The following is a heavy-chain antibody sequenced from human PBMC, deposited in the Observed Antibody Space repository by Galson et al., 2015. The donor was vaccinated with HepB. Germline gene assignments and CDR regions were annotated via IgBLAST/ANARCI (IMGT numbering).Heavy chain of an antibody. CDR3: ASSDSYDSSGYYVY. Sequence: SLRLSCAASGFTVSSNYMSWVRQAPGKGLEWVSVIYSGGSTYYADSVKGRFTISRDNSKNTLDLQMNSLSAGDTAVYYCASSDSYDSSGYYVYWGQGTLVTVSS. D-gene: IGHD3-22*01. J-gene: IGHJ4*02. CDR2: IYSGGST. CDR1: GFTVSSNY. V-gene: IGHV3-53*01.